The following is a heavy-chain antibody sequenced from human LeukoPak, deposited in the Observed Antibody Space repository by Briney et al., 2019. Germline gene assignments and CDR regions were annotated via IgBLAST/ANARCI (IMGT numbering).Heavy chain of an antibody. Sequence: GGSLRLSCAASGFTFSTYAMSWVRQAPGKGLEWVSSINSRGSGEYYADSVKGRFTISRDNAKNSLYLQMNSLRVKDTAVYYCAREGSIVPHQDLDYWGQGSLVTVSS. CDR3: AREGSIVPHQDLDY. CDR2: INSRGSGE. CDR1: GFTFSTYA. V-gene: IGHV3-21*01. D-gene: IGHD2-8*01. J-gene: IGHJ4*02.